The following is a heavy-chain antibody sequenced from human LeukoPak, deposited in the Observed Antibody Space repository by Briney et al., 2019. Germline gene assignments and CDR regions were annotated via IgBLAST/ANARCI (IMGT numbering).Heavy chain of an antibody. CDR3: GKDLWLVSNGFDY. CDR2: ISYDGSNR. Sequence: GGPQTLPCAASGHTHNNLHKHWHPHARGKGLEWGAVISYDGSNRYYADSVKGQFTISRDNSKNTLYLQMNSLRAEDTAVYYCGKDLWLVSNGFDYWGQGTMVTVSS. J-gene: IGHJ4*02. D-gene: IGHD6-19*01. CDR1: GHTHNNLH. V-gene: IGHV3-30*18.